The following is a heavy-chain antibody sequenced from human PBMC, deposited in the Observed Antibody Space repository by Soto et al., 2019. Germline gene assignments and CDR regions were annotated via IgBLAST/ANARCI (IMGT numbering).Heavy chain of an antibody. CDR1: GFSLSTNEVG. J-gene: IGHJ4*02. CDR3: ARSKYGSAWTLDY. CDR2: IDWDDDK. V-gene: IGHV2-5*02. Sequence: SGPTLVNPTQSLTLTCTFSGFSLSTNEVGVGWIRQPPGKALEWLAIIDWDDDKHYSPSLKSRLVITKVTSKKQVVLTMTNMDPVDTGTYYCARSKYGSAWTLDYWGQGTLVTAPQ. D-gene: IGHD6-19*01.